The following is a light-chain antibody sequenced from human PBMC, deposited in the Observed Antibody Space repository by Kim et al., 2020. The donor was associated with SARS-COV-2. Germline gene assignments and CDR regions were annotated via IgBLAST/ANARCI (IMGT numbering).Light chain of an antibody. CDR1: SSDVGGYNY. Sequence: QSITISCTGTSSDVGGYNYVSWYQQHPGKAPKVMIYDVSKRPSGVSDRFSASKSGNTASLTISGLQAEDEADYYCSSYTSSSTLVFGGGTKVTVL. J-gene: IGLJ3*02. V-gene: IGLV2-14*01. CDR3: SSYTSSSTLV. CDR2: DVS.